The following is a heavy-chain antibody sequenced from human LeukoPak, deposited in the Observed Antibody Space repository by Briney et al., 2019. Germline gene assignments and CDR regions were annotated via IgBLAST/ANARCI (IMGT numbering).Heavy chain of an antibody. D-gene: IGHD6-13*01. CDR2: IIPILGIA. CDR3: ARDLSVRGIAAAGTFDY. V-gene: IGHV1-69*04. CDR1: GGTFSSYA. J-gene: IGHJ4*02. Sequence: ASVKVSCKASGGTFSSYAISWVRQAPGQGLEWMGRIIPILGIANYAQKFQGRVTITADKSTSTAYMELSSLRSEDTAVYYCARDLSVRGIAAAGTFDYWGQGTLVTVSS.